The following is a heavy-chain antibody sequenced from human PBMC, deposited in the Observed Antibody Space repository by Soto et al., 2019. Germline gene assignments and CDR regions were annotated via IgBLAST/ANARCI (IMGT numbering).Heavy chain of an antibody. D-gene: IGHD4-17*01. CDR2: IKQDGSEN. CDR3: ARGRRNDYGDYEPPYYYYYGMDV. CDR1: GFTFSSYW. Sequence: GGSLRLSCAASGFTFSSYWMSWVRQAPGKGLEWVANIKQDGSENYYVDSVKGRFTISRDNAKNSLYLQMNSLRAEDTAVYYCARGRRNDYGDYEPPYYYYYGMDVWGQGTTVTVSS. V-gene: IGHV3-7*03. J-gene: IGHJ6*02.